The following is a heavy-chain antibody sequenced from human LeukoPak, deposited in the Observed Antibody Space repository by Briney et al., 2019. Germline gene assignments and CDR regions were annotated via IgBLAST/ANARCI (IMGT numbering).Heavy chain of an antibody. CDR3: AQGYSSGWYPY. D-gene: IGHD6-19*01. V-gene: IGHV3-23*01. J-gene: IGHJ4*02. CDR1: GFSVSSFG. CDR2: ISVDGEIA. Sequence: GGSLRLSCAVSGFSVSSFGMSWVRQAPGKGLEWISAISVDGEIAYYADPVKGRFIISRDNSKNTLYLQMSSLRAEDTAVYYCAQGYSSGWYPYWGQGSLVSVSS.